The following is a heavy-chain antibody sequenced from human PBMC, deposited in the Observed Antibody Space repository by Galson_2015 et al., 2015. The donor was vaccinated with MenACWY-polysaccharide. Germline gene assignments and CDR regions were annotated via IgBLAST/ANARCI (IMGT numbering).Heavy chain of an antibody. V-gene: IGHV4-39*01. CDR2: IHYSGST. Sequence: TLSLTCTVSGGSISSTTYVWAWIRQPPGKGLEWVGSIHYSGSTTNNSSLKSRVTISVDTSKNQFSLKLSSVTAADTAVYYCARPKPVNGWFDPWGQGTLVTASS. J-gene: IGHJ5*02. D-gene: IGHD2-8*01. CDR3: ARPKPVNGWFDP. CDR1: GGSISSTTYV.